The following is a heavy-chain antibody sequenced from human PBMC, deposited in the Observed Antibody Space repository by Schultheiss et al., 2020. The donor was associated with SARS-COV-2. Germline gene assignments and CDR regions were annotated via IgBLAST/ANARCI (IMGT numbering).Heavy chain of an antibody. Sequence: SETLSLTCTVSGGSISSGGYYWSWIRQHPGKGLEWIGYIYYSGSTYYNPSLKSRVTISVDTSKNQFSLKLSSVTAADTAVYYCARGGAAARDFDYWGQGTLVTVSS. CDR1: GGSISSGGYY. V-gene: IGHV4-31*03. CDR3: ARGGAAARDFDY. D-gene: IGHD6-13*01. J-gene: IGHJ4*02. CDR2: IYYSGST.